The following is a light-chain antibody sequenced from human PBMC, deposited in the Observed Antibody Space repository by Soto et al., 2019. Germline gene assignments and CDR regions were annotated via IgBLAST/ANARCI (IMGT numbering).Light chain of an antibody. V-gene: IGKV3-20*01. CDR3: QQYGSSWT. Sequence: EIVLTQSPGTLSVSPGERATLSCRASQTVSRNLAWYQQRPGQAPRLLIYGASSRATGIPDRFSGSGSGTDFTLTISRLEPEDFAVYYCQQYGSSWTFGQGTKVDI. CDR1: QTVSRN. J-gene: IGKJ1*01. CDR2: GAS.